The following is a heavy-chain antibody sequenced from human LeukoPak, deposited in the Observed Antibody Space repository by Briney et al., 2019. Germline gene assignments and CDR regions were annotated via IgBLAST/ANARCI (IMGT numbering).Heavy chain of an antibody. CDR1: GFTVSSNY. CDR3: ARGASGSYDRWFDP. Sequence: GGSLRLSCAASGFTVSSNYMSWVRQAPGKGLEWVSVIYSGGSTYYADSVKGRLTISRDNSKNTLYLQMNSLRAEDTAVYYCARGASGSYDRWFDPWGQGTLVTVSS. V-gene: IGHV3-53*01. J-gene: IGHJ5*02. CDR2: IYSGGST. D-gene: IGHD1-26*01.